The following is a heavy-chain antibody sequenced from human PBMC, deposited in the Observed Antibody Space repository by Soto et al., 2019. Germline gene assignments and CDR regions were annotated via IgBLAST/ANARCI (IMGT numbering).Heavy chain of an antibody. D-gene: IGHD3-10*01. CDR3: AKDYGSGSRNYYYYMDV. CDR2: INPSGGST. V-gene: IGHV1-46*01. Sequence: QVQLVQSGAEVKKPGASVKVSCKASGYTFTSYYMHWVRQAPGQGLEWMGIINPSGGSTSYAQKFQGRVTMTRHTSTSTVYMELSSLRSEDTAVYYCAKDYGSGSRNYYYYMDVWGKGTTVTVSS. J-gene: IGHJ6*03. CDR1: GYTFTSYY.